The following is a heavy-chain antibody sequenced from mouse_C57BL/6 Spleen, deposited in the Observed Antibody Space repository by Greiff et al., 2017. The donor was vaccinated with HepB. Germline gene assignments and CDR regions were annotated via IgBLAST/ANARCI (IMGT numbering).Heavy chain of an antibody. D-gene: IGHD2-1*01. CDR1: GYTFTSYW. V-gene: IGHV1-59*01. CDR3: ARVYYGNYGYAMDY. Sequence: QVQLQQSGAELVRPGTSVKLSCKASGYTFTSYWMHWVKQRPGQGLEWIGVIDPSDSYTNYNQKFKGKATLTVDTSSSTAYMQLSSLTSEDSAVYYCARVYYGNYGYAMDYWGQGTSVTVSS. J-gene: IGHJ4*01. CDR2: IDPSDSYT.